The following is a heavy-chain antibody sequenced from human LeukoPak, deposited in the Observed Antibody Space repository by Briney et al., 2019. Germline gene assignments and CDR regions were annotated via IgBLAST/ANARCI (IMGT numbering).Heavy chain of an antibody. CDR2: INPNSGGT. CDR1: GYTFTGCY. J-gene: IGHJ6*03. V-gene: IGHV1-2*06. Sequence: ASVKVSCKASGYTFTGCYMHWVRQAPGQGLEWMGRINPNSGGTNYAQKFQGRVTMTRDTSISTAYMELSRLRSDDTAVYYCARGGYGDYVGYYYYMDVRGKGTTVTVSS. D-gene: IGHD4-17*01. CDR3: ARGGYGDYVGYYYYMDV.